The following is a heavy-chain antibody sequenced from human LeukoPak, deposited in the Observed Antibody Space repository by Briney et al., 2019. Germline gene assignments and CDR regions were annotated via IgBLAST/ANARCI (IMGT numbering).Heavy chain of an antibody. CDR2: IRYDGSNK. CDR1: GFTFSSYG. Sequence: GGSLRLSCAASGFTFSSYGMHWLRQAPGKGLEWVAFIRYDGSNKYYADSVKGRFTISRDNSKNTLYLQMNSLRAEDTAVYYCAKEPRVGATTRFYFDYWGQGTLVTVSS. CDR3: AKEPRVGATTRFYFDY. D-gene: IGHD1-26*01. V-gene: IGHV3-30*02. J-gene: IGHJ4*02.